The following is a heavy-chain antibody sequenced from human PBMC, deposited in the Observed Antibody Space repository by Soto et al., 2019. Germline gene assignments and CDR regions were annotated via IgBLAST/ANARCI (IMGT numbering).Heavy chain of an antibody. CDR2: ISFDGRKQ. D-gene: IGHD3-16*01. CDR1: GFRFNNYA. J-gene: IGHJ4*02. V-gene: IGHV3-30*18. Sequence: QVQLVESGGGVVQPGGSLRLSCAASGFRFNNYAIDWVRQAPGKGLEWVAFISFDGRKQYYGDSVQGRFPISRDDSKNTVFLQMSSLRPEDTAVYYCAKTIGLRLGELAPDFWGQGTLVTVSS. CDR3: AKTIGLRLGELAPDF.